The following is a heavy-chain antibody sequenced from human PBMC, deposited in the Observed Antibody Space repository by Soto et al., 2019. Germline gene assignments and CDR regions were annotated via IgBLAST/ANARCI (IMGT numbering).Heavy chain of an antibody. V-gene: IGHV3-11*01. Sequence: PGGSLRLSCAASGFTFSDYYMSWIRQAPGKGLEWVSYISSSGSTICYADSVKGRFTISRDNAKNSLYLQMNSLRAEDTAVYYCTRLPPERRGYCNGGSCYPFDYWGQGTQVTVSS. CDR1: GFTFSDYY. D-gene: IGHD2-15*01. J-gene: IGHJ4*02. CDR2: ISSSGSTI. CDR3: TRLPPERRGYCNGGSCYPFDY.